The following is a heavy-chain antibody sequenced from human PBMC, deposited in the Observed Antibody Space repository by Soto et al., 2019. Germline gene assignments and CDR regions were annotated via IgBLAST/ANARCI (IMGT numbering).Heavy chain of an antibody. V-gene: IGHV4-59*01. D-gene: IGHD1-1*01. Sequence: PSETLSLTCTVSGGSLSVYYWSWIRQPPVKGLEWIGYVFYTGSTSYSPSLESRVTMSVATSKNQFSLNLSPVTSADTAVYYCARASGTSQFDYWGRGTLVTVYS. CDR1: GGSLSVYY. CDR2: VFYTGST. CDR3: ARASGTSQFDY. J-gene: IGHJ4*02.